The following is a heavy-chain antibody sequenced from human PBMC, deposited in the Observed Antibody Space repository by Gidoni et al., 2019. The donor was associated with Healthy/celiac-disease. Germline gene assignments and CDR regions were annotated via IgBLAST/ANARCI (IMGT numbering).Heavy chain of an antibody. J-gene: IGHJ5*02. CDR3: AKDKGAGAAAGIFDP. D-gene: IGHD6-13*01. Sequence: EVQLVESGGGLVQPGRSLRLSCAASGFTFDDYAMHWVRQAPGKGREWVSGISWNSGSIGYADSVKGRFTISRDNAKNSLYLQMNSLRAEDTALYYCAKDKGAGAAAGIFDPWGQGTLVTVSS. V-gene: IGHV3-9*01. CDR1: GFTFDDYA. CDR2: ISWNSGSI.